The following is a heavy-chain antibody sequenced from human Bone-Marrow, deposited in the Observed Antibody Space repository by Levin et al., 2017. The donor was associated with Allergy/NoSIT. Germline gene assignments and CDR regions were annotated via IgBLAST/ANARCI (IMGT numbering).Heavy chain of an antibody. V-gene: IGHV1-69*13. J-gene: IGHJ4*02. CDR3: ASKKQMISMSALRY. CDR2: IIPFFGTT. D-gene: IGHD3-22*01. CDR1: GGTFSSYA. Sequence: SVKVSCKTSGGTFSSYAIYWVRQAPGQGLEWMGGIIPFFGTTNYAQRFQDRVTITADESTSTAYMELTSLTSEDTAVYYCASKKQMISMSALRYWGQGTLVTVSS.